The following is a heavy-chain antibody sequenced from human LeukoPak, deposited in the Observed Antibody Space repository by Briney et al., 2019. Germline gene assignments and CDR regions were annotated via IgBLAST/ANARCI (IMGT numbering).Heavy chain of an antibody. CDR1: GGSFNDYY. D-gene: IGHD2-2*01. Sequence: SETLSLTCAVYGGSFNDYYWNWIRQPPGKGLEWIGEINLRGSTTYNPSLKSRVTISLDESKNQFSLKLSSVTAADTAVYYCARARVVVVPAATPIYYFDYWGQGTLVTVSS. CDR3: ARARVVVVPAATPIYYFDY. CDR2: INLRGST. V-gene: IGHV4-34*01. J-gene: IGHJ4*02.